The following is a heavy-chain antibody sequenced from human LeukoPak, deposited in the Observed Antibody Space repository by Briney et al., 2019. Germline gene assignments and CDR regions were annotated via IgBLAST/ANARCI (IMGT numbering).Heavy chain of an antibody. J-gene: IGHJ4*02. CDR2: IYSGGST. CDR1: GFTVSSNY. V-gene: IGHV3-53*01. D-gene: IGHD6-13*01. CDR3: ARDLMGIAYRGAFYY. Sequence: GGSLRLSCAASGFTVSSNYMSWVRQAPGKGLEWVSVIYSGGSTYYADSVKGRFTISRDNAKNSLYLQMNSLRAEDTAVYYCARDLMGIAYRGAFYYWGQGTLVTVSS.